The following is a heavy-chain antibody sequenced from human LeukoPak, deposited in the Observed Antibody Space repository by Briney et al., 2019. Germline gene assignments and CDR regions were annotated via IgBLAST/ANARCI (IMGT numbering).Heavy chain of an antibody. V-gene: IGHV3-33*01. D-gene: IGHD3-9*01. Sequence: GGSLRLSCAASGFPFSSHGMHWVRQAPGKGLEWVAVIWYDGSNKYYADSVKGRFTISRDNSKNTLYLQMNSLRAEDTAVYYCVRDLLTDYDILTGFPDYWGQGTLVTVSS. CDR3: VRDLLTDYDILTGFPDY. CDR1: GFPFSSHG. CDR2: IWYDGSNK. J-gene: IGHJ4*02.